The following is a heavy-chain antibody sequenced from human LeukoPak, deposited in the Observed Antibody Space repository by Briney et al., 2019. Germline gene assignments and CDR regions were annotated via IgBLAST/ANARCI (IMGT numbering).Heavy chain of an antibody. D-gene: IGHD3-3*01. CDR3: ARELYDFWSGYQNWFDP. J-gene: IGHJ5*02. CDR1: GGSLRSYY. Sequence: PSETLSLTCTVSGGSLRSYYWSWIRQPAGKGLEWIGRIYHSGSTNENPSLKSRVTVSVDTSKNQFSLKLSSVTAADTAVYYCARELYDFWSGYQNWFDPWGQGTLVTVSS. CDR2: IYHSGST. V-gene: IGHV4-4*07.